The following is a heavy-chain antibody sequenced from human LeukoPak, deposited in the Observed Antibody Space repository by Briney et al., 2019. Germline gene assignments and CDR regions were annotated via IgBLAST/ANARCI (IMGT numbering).Heavy chain of an antibody. D-gene: IGHD3-16*02. J-gene: IGHJ4*02. CDR3: AKAGSIWGSYREYFDY. Sequence: GGSLRLSCADSGFTYSSYAMSWVRQAPGKGLEWVSAISGSGGSTYYADSVKGRFTISRDNSKNTLYLQMNSLRAEDTAVYYCAKAGSIWGSYREYFDYWGQGTLVTVSS. CDR2: ISGSGGST. CDR1: GFTYSSYA. V-gene: IGHV3-23*01.